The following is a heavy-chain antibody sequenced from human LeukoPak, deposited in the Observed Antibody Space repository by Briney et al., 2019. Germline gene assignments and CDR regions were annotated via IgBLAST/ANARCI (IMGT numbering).Heavy chain of an antibody. CDR2: IKQDGSEK. V-gene: IGHV3-7*03. CDR3: AKGPYYYDSSGYSRRWFDP. J-gene: IGHJ5*02. CDR1: GFTFSSYW. D-gene: IGHD3-22*01. Sequence: GGSLRLSCAASGFTFSSYWMSWVRQAPGKGLEWVANIKQDGSEKYYVDSVKGRFTISRDNAKNSLYLQMNSLRAEDTAVYYCAKGPYYYDSSGYSRRWFDPWGQGTLVTVSS.